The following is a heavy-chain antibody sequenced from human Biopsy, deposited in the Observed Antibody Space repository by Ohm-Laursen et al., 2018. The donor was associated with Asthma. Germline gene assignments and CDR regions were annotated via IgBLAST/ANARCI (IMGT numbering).Heavy chain of an antibody. Sequence: SLRLSCAASAFTFSSYGMHWVRQAPGKELEWVAVISYDGSSKYSADSVKGRFTISRDNSKNTLFLQMNSLRAEDTAVYYCARDKDYYDSSGYYGTFDYWGQGTLVTVSS. CDR1: AFTFSSYG. V-gene: IGHV3-30*03. D-gene: IGHD3-22*01. J-gene: IGHJ4*02. CDR2: ISYDGSSK. CDR3: ARDKDYYDSSGYYGTFDY.